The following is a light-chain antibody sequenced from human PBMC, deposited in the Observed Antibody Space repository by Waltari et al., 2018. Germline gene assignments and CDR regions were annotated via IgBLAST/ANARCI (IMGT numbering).Light chain of an antibody. CDR2: VNTDGSH. J-gene: IGLJ3*02. V-gene: IGLV4-69*01. Sequence: QLVLTQSPSASASLGASVKLACTLSSGHSNNVIAWLQQRPEKGPRYLLKVNTDGSHNRGDDVPERFSGSSSGAERYLTISSLQSEDEADHFCQTGGHGTWVFGGGTKLTVL. CDR1: SGHSNNV. CDR3: QTGGHGTWV.